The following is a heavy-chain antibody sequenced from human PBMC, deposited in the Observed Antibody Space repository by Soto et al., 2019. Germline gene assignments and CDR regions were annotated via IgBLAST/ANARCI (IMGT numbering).Heavy chain of an antibody. CDR2: INHSGSP. D-gene: IGHD3-3*01. Sequence: PSETLSLTCGLSGSLPVGSLSTYFWTWIRQPPGKGLEWIGEINHSGSPNYSPSLRGRVIISLDTSKKQFSLNLSSVTAADTAVYFCARARFSQWSQDYYGLDVWGQGTTVTVSS. CDR3: ARARFSQWSQDYYGLDV. J-gene: IGHJ6*02. CDR1: GSLPVGSLSTYF. V-gene: IGHV4-34*01.